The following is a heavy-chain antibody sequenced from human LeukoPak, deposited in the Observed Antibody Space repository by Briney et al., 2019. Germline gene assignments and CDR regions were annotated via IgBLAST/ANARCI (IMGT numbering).Heavy chain of an antibody. CDR1: GGSISSSSYY. J-gene: IGHJ4*02. CDR3: TRSQNVLLWFGELSPFDY. CDR2: IYYSGST. D-gene: IGHD3-10*01. V-gene: IGHV4-39*07. Sequence: KPSETLSLTCTVSGGSISSSSYYWGWIRQPPGKGLEWIGSIYYSGSTYYNPSLKSRLTISVDTSKNQFSLKLSSVTAADTAVYYCTRSQNVLLWFGELSPFDYWGQGTLVTVSS.